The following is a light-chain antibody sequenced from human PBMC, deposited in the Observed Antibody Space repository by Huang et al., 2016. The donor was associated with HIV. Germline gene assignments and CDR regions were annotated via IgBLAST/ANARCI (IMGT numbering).Light chain of an antibody. V-gene: IGKV1-NL1*01. CDR2: GAS. Sequence: DIQMTQSPSSLSASVGDKFSITCRASQAISNSLVWYQQQPGKAPKLLLYGASRLESGVSSRFSGSGSGTYYTLTISSLQPEDFATYYCQQYFSTPRTFGQGTKVEIK. CDR1: QAISNS. CDR3: QQYFSTPRT. J-gene: IGKJ1*01.